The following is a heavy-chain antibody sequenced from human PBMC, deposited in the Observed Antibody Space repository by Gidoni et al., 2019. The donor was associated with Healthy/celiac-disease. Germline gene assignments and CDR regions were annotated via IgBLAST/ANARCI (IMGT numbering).Heavy chain of an antibody. CDR1: GFTFSSYA. V-gene: IGHV3-23*01. CDR2: ISGSGGST. CDR3: AKAPIAVEAFDY. J-gene: IGHJ4*02. D-gene: IGHD6-19*01. Sequence: EVQLLESGGGLVQPGGSLRISCAASGFTFSSYAMSWVRQAPGKGLEWVSAISGSGGSTYYADSVKGRFTISRDNSKNTLYLQMNSLRAEDTAVYYCAKAPIAVEAFDYWGQGTLVTVSS.